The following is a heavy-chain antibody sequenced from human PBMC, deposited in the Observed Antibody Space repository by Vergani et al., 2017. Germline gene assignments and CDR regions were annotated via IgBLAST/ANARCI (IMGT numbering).Heavy chain of an antibody. D-gene: IGHD3-9*01. J-gene: IGHJ6*02. V-gene: IGHV4-59*01. Sequence: QVQLQESGPGLVKPSETLSLTCTVSGGSISSYYWSWIRQPPGKGLEWIGYIYYSGSTNYNPSLKSRVTISVDTSKNQFSLKLSSVTAADTAVYYCARDWAQYYDILTGYYYYYYGMDVWGQGTTVTVSS. CDR3: ARDWAQYYDILTGYYYYYYGMDV. CDR2: IYYSGST. CDR1: GGSISSYY.